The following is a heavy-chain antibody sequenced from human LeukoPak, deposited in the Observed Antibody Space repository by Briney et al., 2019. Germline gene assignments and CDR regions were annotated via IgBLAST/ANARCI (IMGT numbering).Heavy chain of an antibody. CDR3: ARDRNREYPDYFDY. CDR2: IYSGGST. J-gene: IGHJ4*02. CDR1: GFTVSSNY. Sequence: GGSLRLSCAASGFTVSSNYMSWVRQAPGKGLEWVSVIYSGGSTYYADSVKGRFTISRDNSKNTLYLQMNSLRAEDTAVYYCARDRNREYPDYFDYWGQGTLVTVSS. D-gene: IGHD1-14*01. V-gene: IGHV3-66*01.